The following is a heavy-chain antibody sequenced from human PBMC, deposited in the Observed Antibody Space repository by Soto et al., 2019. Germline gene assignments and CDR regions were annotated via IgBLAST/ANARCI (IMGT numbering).Heavy chain of an antibody. CDR3: AREQSGTVGVGGMDV. CDR2: IYYSGST. V-gene: IGHV4-30-4*01. J-gene: IGHJ6*02. CDR1: GGSISSGDYY. D-gene: IGHD4-17*01. Sequence: SETLSLTCTVSGGSISSGDYYWSWIRQPPGKGLEWIGYIYYSGSTYYNPSLKSRVTISVDTSKNQFSLKLSSVTAADTAVYYCAREQSGTVGVGGMDVWGQGTTVTVS.